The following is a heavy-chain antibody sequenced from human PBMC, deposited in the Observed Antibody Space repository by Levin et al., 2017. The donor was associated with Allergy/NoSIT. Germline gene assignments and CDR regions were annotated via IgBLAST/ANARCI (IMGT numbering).Heavy chain of an antibody. CDR3: AKDLRRRYCTGGVCYIDY. V-gene: IGHV3-30*18. Sequence: GGSLRLSCAASGFTFSSYGMHWVRQAPGKGLEWVAVISYDGSNKYYADSVKGRFTISRDNSKNTLYLQMNSLRAEDTAVYYCAKDLRRRYCTGGVCYIDYWGQGTLVTVSS. CDR1: GFTFSSYG. J-gene: IGHJ4*02. D-gene: IGHD2-8*02. CDR2: ISYDGSNK.